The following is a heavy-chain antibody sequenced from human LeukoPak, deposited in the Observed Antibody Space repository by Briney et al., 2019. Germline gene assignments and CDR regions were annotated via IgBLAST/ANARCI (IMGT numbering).Heavy chain of an antibody. Sequence: PGGSLRLFCAASGFTFSSYEMSWGRQAPGKGLEWVSYISSSGSTIYYADSVKGRFTISRDNAKNSLYLQMNSLRAEDTAVYYCARGAVVVPAAIVGDYWGQGTLVTVSS. V-gene: IGHV3-48*03. CDR3: ARGAVVVPAAIVGDY. J-gene: IGHJ4*02. D-gene: IGHD2-2*02. CDR1: GFTFSSYE. CDR2: ISSSGSTI.